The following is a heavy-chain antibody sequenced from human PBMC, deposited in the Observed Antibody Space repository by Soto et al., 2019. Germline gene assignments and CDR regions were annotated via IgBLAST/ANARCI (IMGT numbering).Heavy chain of an antibody. V-gene: IGHV3-30*03. Sequence: QVQLVESGGGVVQAGRSLRLSCTDSGFTFSTYGMHWVRQAPGKGLEWVAVISYDGNHKYYADFVEGRFTISRDNSEKTLYLQMNSLRHEDTALYYCGRDRGYFDWLAAVEYWGQGTQVTVSS. CDR3: GRDRGYFDWLAAVEY. D-gene: IGHD3-9*01. J-gene: IGHJ4*02. CDR2: ISYDGNHK. CDR1: GFTFSTYG.